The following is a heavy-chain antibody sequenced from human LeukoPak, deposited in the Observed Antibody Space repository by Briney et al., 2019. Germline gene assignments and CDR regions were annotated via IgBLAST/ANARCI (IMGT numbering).Heavy chain of an antibody. Sequence: GGSLRLSCAASGFTFDDYAMHWVRQAPGKGLEWVSLISWDGGSTYYADSVKGRFTISRDNSKNSLYLQMNSLRAEDTALYYCAKEAAAGTGFLDYWGQGTLVTVSS. CDR2: ISWDGGST. J-gene: IGHJ4*02. D-gene: IGHD6-13*01. CDR1: GFTFDDYA. V-gene: IGHV3-43D*03. CDR3: AKEAAAGTGFLDY.